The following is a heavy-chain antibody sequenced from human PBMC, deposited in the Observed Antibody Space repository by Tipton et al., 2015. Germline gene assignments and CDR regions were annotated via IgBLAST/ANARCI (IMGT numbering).Heavy chain of an antibody. CDR3: ARGAQHSTWS. J-gene: IGHJ5*02. V-gene: IGHV6-1*01. CDR1: GDSVSSNSAA. D-gene: IGHD6-13*01. Sequence: GLVKPSQTLSLTCAISGDSVSSNSAAWNWIRQSPSRGLECLGRIYYRSNWNNDYAVSVKSRITITPDTSKNQFTLHLNSVTPDDTAMYYCARGAQHSTWSWGQGTLVTVSS. CDR2: IYYRSNWNN.